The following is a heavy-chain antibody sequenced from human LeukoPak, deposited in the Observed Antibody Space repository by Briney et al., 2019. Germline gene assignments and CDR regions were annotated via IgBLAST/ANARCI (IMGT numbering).Heavy chain of an antibody. CDR2: IYYSGST. D-gene: IGHD3-10*01. J-gene: IGHJ4*02. V-gene: IGHV4-61*01. CDR1: GGSVSSSSYY. Sequence: SETLSLTCTVSGGSVSSSSYYWSWIRQPPGQGLQWIGYIYYSGSTNYNPSLKNRVTISIDTSKNQFSLNLSSVTAADTAVYYCARDRAKLSRDGAAYYFDSWGQGILLTVSS. CDR3: ARDRAKLSRDGAAYYFDS.